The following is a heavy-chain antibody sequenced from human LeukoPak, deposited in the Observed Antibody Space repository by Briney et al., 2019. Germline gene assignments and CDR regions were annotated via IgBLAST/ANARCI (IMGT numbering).Heavy chain of an antibody. CDR1: GFTVSSNY. V-gene: IGHV3-66*01. D-gene: IGHD2-15*01. J-gene: IGHJ3*02. CDR2: IYSGGST. CDR3: ARDLREECSGGSCYPSIDAFDI. Sequence: PGGSLRLSCAASGFTVSSNYMSWVRQAPGKGLEWVSVIYSGGSTYYADSVKGRFTISRDNSKNTLYLQMNSLGAEDTAVYYCARDLREECSGGSCYPSIDAFDIWGQGTMVTVSS.